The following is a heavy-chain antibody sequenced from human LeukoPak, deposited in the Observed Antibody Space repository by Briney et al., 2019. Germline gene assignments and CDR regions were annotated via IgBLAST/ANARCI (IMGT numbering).Heavy chain of an antibody. D-gene: IGHD3-10*01. CDR3: AKGAFERFGEPSDY. CDR2: ISGSGDYT. CDR1: GFTFSSCA. V-gene: IGHV3-23*01. J-gene: IGHJ4*02. Sequence: GGFLRLSCAASGFTFSSCAMTWVRQAPGKGLEWVSCISGSGDYTYYADSVKGRFTISRGNSKNTVYLQMNNLRVEDTALYYCAKGAFERFGEPSDYWGQGTLVSVSS.